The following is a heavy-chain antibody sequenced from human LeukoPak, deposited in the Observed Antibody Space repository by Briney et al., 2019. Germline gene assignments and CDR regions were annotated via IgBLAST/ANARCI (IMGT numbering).Heavy chain of an antibody. D-gene: IGHD3-9*01. Sequence: SETLSLTCTVSGGSISSGGYSWSWIRQHPGKGLEWIGYIYYSGSTYYNPSLKSRVTISVDTSKNQFSLKLSSVTAADTAVYYCARASYDTLTGYSARYSYYYGMDVWGQGTTVTVSS. CDR1: GGSISSGGYS. CDR3: ARASYDTLTGYSARYSYYYGMDV. V-gene: IGHV4-31*03. CDR2: IYYSGST. J-gene: IGHJ6*02.